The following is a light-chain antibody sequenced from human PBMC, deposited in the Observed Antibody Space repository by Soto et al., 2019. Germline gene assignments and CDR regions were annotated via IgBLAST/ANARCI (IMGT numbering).Light chain of an antibody. V-gene: IGKV1-5*03. CDR3: QQYNTYSRK. Sequence: DIPMTQSPSTLSASVGDXVTIRCRASQSISSWLAWYQQKPGKAPKVMIYKASSLESGVPSRFSGSGSGTEFTLTISSLQPDDFATYYCQQYNTYSRKFGQGTKVDIK. CDR1: QSISSW. CDR2: KAS. J-gene: IGKJ1*01.